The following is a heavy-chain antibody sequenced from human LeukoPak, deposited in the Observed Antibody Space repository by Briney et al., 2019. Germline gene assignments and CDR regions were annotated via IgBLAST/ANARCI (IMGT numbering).Heavy chain of an antibody. D-gene: IGHD6-19*01. CDR2: IDWDDDK. Sequence: ESGPTLVKPTQTLTLTCTFSGFSLSTSGMCVSWIRQPPGKALEWLARIDWDDDKYYSTSLKTRLTISKDTSKNQVVLTMTNMDPVDTATYYCARIRLGSGWPTFDYWGQGTLVTVSS. V-gene: IGHV2-70*11. J-gene: IGHJ4*02. CDR1: GFSLSTSGMC. CDR3: ARIRLGSGWPTFDY.